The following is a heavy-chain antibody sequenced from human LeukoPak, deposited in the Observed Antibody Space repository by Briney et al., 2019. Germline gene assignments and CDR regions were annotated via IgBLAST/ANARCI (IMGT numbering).Heavy chain of an antibody. CDR2: IRYDGSNK. V-gene: IGHV3-30*02. D-gene: IGHD2-2*02. J-gene: IGHJ4*02. Sequence: GGSLRLSCTASGFTFSNNGIHWVRQAPGKGLEWVAFIRYDGSNKYYADSVKGRFTISRDNSKNTLYLQMNSLRAEDTAVYYCAKTSDQLLYSKFDFWGQGTLVTVSS. CDR3: AKTSDQLLYSKFDF. CDR1: GFTFSNNG.